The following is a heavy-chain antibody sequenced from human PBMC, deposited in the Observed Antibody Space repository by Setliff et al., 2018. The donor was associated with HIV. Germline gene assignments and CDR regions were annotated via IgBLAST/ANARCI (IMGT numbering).Heavy chain of an antibody. CDR2: IYYSGST. V-gene: IGHV4-39*07. CDR1: GYSISSSSYY. Sequence: SETLSLTCTVSGYSISSSSYYWDWIRQPPGKGLEWIGSIYYSGSTNSNPSLRSRATISVDTPKKQFSLKLTSVTAADTAVYYCARSVLLNYDSTGYSDYWGQGTLVTVSS. D-gene: IGHD3-22*01. CDR3: ARSVLLNYDSTGYSDY. J-gene: IGHJ4*02.